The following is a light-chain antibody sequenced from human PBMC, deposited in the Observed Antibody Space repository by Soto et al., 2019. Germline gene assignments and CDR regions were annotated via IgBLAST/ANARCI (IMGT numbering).Light chain of an antibody. CDR3: QQYGSSPYT. J-gene: IGKJ2*01. CDR1: QTVSNS. V-gene: IGKV3-20*01. CDR2: GAS. Sequence: EIVLTQSPGTLSLSPGERATFYCRASQTVSNSLVWYQQKPGQVPRLLIYGASSRGTGIPDRFSGSGSGADFTRTISRLEPEDSAVYYCQQYGSSPYTFGQGTRLEIQ.